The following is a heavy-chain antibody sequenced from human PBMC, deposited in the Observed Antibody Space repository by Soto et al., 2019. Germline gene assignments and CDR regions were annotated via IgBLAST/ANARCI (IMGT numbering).Heavy chain of an antibody. J-gene: IGHJ6*02. CDR1: GDSVSSNSAA. V-gene: IGHV6-1*01. CDR2: TYYRSKWYN. D-gene: IGHD6-6*01. Sequence: SQTLSLTCAISGDSVSSNSAAWNWIRQSPSRGLEWLGRTYYRSKWYNDYAVSVKSRITINPDTSKNQFSLQLNSVTPEDTAVYYCARDRGQLGRYYYYGMDVWGQGTTVTVSS. CDR3: ARDRGQLGRYYYYGMDV.